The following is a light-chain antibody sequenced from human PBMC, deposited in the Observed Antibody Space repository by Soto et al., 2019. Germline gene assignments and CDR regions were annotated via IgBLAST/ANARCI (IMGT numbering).Light chain of an antibody. CDR3: QQYGSSPGT. CDR1: QSVASNY. J-gene: IGKJ1*01. V-gene: IGKV3-20*01. Sequence: EIVLTQSPGTLSLSPGERATLSCRASQSVASNYLAWYQQKPGQAPRLLIYGASSRATGIPDRFNGSGSGTDFTLTISRLEPEDFAVYYCQQYGSSPGTFGQGTKVEIK. CDR2: GAS.